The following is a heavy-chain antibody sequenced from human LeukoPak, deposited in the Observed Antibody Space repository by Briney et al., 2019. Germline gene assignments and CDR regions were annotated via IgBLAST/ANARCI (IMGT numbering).Heavy chain of an antibody. D-gene: IGHD3-9*01. J-gene: IGHJ4*02. CDR1: GCTFTGYY. CDR3: ARWSANYDILTGYSTSV. V-gene: IGHV1-2*02. Sequence: GASVKVSCKASGCTFTGYYMHWVRQAPGQGLEWMGWINPNSGGTNYAQKFQGRVTMTRDTSISTAYMELSRLRSDDTAVYYCARWSANYDILTGYSTSVWGQGTLVTVSS. CDR2: INPNSGGT.